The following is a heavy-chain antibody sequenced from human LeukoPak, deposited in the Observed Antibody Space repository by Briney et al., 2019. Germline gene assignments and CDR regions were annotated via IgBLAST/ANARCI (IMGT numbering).Heavy chain of an antibody. CDR2: IYTSGST. CDR3: ARDYSVEQSHRDAQYYFDY. D-gene: IGHD1/OR15-1a*01. J-gene: IGHJ4*02. V-gene: IGHV4-4*07. Sequence: PSETLSLTCAVSRGSFSGYYWSLIRQPAGKGLEWIGRIYTSGSTNYNPSLKSRVTISVDKSKNQFSLKLSSVTAADTAVYYCARDYSVEQSHRDAQYYFDYWGQGTLVTVSS. CDR1: RGSFSGYY.